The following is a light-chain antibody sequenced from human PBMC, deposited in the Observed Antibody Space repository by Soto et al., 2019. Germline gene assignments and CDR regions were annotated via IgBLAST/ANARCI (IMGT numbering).Light chain of an antibody. J-gene: IGKJ3*01. CDR3: RQRINWPSLFS. CDR2: DAS. V-gene: IGKV3-11*01. Sequence: EIVLTQSPATLSLSPGARATLSCRASQRVRSYLAWYQQKPGQAPRLLIYDASNRATGIPARFSGSGSGTDFTLISSDLEADDCAVDYCRQRINWPSLFSCGRRTKVDI. CDR1: QRVRSY.